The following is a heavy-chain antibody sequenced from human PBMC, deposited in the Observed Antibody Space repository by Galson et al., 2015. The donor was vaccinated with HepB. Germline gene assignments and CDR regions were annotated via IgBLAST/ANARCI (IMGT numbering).Heavy chain of an antibody. CDR1: GFTFSSYA. J-gene: IGHJ4*02. D-gene: IGHD3-10*01. CDR3: AKGHYYGSGSHFDY. V-gene: IGHV3-23*01. CDR2: ISGSGGST. Sequence: LRLSCAASGFTFSSYAMSWVRQAPGKGLEWVSAISGSGGSTYYADSVKGRFTISRDNSKNTLYLEMNSLRAEDTALYYCAKGHYYGSGSHFDYWGQGTLVTVSS.